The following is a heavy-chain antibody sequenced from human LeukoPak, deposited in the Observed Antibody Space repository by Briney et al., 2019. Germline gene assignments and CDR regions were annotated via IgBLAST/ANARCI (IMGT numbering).Heavy chain of an antibody. CDR3: ARLEVAGINDY. Sequence: SETLSLTCTVSGGSISSSSYYWGWIRQPPGKGLEWIGSIYYSGCTYYNPSLKSRVTISVDTSKNQFSLKLSSVTAADTAVYYCARLEVAGINDYWGQGTLVTVSS. D-gene: IGHD6-19*01. V-gene: IGHV4-39*01. CDR1: GGSISSSSYY. J-gene: IGHJ4*02. CDR2: IYYSGCT.